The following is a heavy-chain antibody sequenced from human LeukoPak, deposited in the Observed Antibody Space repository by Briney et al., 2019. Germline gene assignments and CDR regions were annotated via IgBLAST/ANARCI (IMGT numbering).Heavy chain of an antibody. V-gene: IGHV3-30-3*01. CDR2: ISYDGSNK. D-gene: IGHD5-18*01. J-gene: IGHJ4*02. CDR3: ARALQLWLNFDY. CDR1: GFTFSSYA. Sequence: PGGSLRLSCAASGFTFSSYAMHWVRQAPGKGLEWVAVISYDGSNKYYADSVKGRFTISRDNSKNTLYLQMNSLRAEDTAVYYCARALQLWLNFDYWGQGTLVTVSS.